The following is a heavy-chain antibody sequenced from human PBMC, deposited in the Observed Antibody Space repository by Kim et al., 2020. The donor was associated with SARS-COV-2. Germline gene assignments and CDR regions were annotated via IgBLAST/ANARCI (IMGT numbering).Heavy chain of an antibody. J-gene: IGHJ4*02. V-gene: IGHV3-74*01. Sequence: ADSVKGRFTIWRDNAKNTLYLQMNSLRAEDTAVYYCARENEMATIHFDYWGQGTLVTVSS. CDR3: ARENEMATIHFDY.